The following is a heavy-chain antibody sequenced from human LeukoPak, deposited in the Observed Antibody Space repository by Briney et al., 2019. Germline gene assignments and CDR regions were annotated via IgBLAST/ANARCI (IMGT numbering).Heavy chain of an antibody. Sequence: PGGSLRLSCIASGFTFGDYAMSWVRQAPGKGLEWVGFIRSKAYGGTTEYAASVKGRFTISRDDSKSIAYLQMNSLKTEDTAVYYCTSYNRSPYYYYYMDIWGKGTTVTVSS. CDR2: IRSKAYGGTT. CDR3: TSYNRSPYYYYYMDI. CDR1: GFTFGDYA. V-gene: IGHV3-49*04. J-gene: IGHJ6*03. D-gene: IGHD5-24*01.